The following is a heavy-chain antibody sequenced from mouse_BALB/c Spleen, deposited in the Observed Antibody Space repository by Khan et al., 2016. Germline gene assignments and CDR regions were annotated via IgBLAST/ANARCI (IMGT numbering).Heavy chain of an antibody. V-gene: IGHV5-17*02. Sequence: EVELVESGGGLVQPGGSRKLSCAASGFTFSSFGMHWVRQAPEKGLVWVAFISSGSSAIYYPDTVKGRFTISRDNPKNTLFLHFTSLRSEDTAMFDGGRGDYWGEGTTLTVSA. CDR1: GFTFSSFG. CDR2: ISSGSSAI. J-gene: IGHJ2*01. CDR3: GRGDY.